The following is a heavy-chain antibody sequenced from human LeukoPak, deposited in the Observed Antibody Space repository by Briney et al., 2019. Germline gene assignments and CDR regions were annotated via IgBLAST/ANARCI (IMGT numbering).Heavy chain of an antibody. CDR2: IKQDGSEK. Sequence: PGGSLRLSCAASGFTFSTYWMNWVRQAPGKGLEWVANIKQDGSEKYYVDSVEGRFTISRDNAKNSLYLQMNSLRADDTAVYYCARRGYPTSPVGAFDIWGQGTRVTVSS. D-gene: IGHD3-22*01. CDR1: GFTFSTYW. CDR3: ARRGYPTSPVGAFDI. J-gene: IGHJ3*02. V-gene: IGHV3-7*01.